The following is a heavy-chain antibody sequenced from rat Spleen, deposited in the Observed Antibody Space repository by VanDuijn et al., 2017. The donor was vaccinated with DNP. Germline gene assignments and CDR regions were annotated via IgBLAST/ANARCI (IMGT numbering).Heavy chain of an antibody. CDR2: MWNDGDT. V-gene: IGHV2S18*01. J-gene: IGHJ2*01. D-gene: IGHD1-3*01. CDR3: ARSYGLDY. Sequence: QEQLKESGPGLVQPSETLSLTCAVSGFSVTRYSVHWIRQRSGGTLEWMGRMWNDGDTSYNSALKSRLSISRDTSKSQVFLKMNSVQTEDTAMYFCARSYGLDYWGQGVMVTVSS. CDR1: GFSVTRYS.